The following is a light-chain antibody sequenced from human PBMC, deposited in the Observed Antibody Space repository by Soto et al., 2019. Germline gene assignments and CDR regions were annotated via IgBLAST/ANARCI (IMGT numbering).Light chain of an antibody. CDR3: QSYDSSLSGSKVV. V-gene: IGLV1-40*01. J-gene: IGLJ2*01. Sequence: QPVLTQPPSVSGAPGQRVTISCTGSSSKIGAGYDVHWYQQLPGTAPKLLIYGNSNRPSGVPDRFSGSKSGTSASLAITGLQAEDEADYYCQSYDSSLSGSKVVFGGGTKLTVL. CDR2: GNS. CDR1: SSKIGAGYD.